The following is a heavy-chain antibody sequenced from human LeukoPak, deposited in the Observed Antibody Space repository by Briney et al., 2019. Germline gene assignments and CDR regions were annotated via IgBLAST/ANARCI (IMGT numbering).Heavy chain of an antibody. D-gene: IGHD6-13*01. CDR3: ARGPASIAAAGTGSLWFDP. CDR1: GFTFSSYE. Sequence: GGSLRLSCAASGFTFSSYEMNWVRQAPGKGLEWASYISSSGSTIYYADSVKGRFTISRDNAKNSLYLQMNSLRAEDTAVYYCARGPASIAAAGTGSLWFDPWGQGTLVTVSS. CDR2: ISSSGSTI. J-gene: IGHJ5*02. V-gene: IGHV3-48*03.